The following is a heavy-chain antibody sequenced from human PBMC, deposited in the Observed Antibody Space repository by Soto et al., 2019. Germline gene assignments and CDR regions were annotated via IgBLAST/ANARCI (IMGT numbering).Heavy chain of an antibody. CDR1: GFTFSSYS. Sequence: PGGSLRLSCAASGFTFSSYSMNWVRQAPGKGLEWVSSISSSSSYIYYADSVKGRFTISRDNAKNSLYLQMNSLRAEDTAVYYCARDIIAVAGHANTEFDYWGQGTLVTVSS. CDR3: ARDIIAVAGHANTEFDY. CDR2: ISSSSSYI. J-gene: IGHJ4*02. D-gene: IGHD6-19*01. V-gene: IGHV3-21*01.